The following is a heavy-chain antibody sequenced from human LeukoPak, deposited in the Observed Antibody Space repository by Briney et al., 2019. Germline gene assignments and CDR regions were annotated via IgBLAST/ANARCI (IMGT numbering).Heavy chain of an antibody. Sequence: PGESLKISCQGSGYSFTSYWISWVRQMPGKGLEWMGRIDPSDSYTIYSPSFQGHVTISVDKSIRTAYVQWSSLKASDTAMYYCARHEDSSWYSDYWGQGTLVTVSS. CDR3: ARHEDSSWYSDY. D-gene: IGHD6-13*01. CDR1: GYSFTSYW. J-gene: IGHJ4*02. CDR2: IDPSDSYT. V-gene: IGHV5-10-1*01.